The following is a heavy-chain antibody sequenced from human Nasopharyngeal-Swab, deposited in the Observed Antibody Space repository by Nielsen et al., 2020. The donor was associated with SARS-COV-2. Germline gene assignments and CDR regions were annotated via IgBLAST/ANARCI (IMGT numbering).Heavy chain of an antibody. CDR2: ISYDGSNK. CDR1: GFTFSSYG. D-gene: IGHD5-12*01. CDR3: AKAYDYDY. J-gene: IGHJ4*02. Sequence: GESLKISCAASGFTFSSYGMHWVRQAPGKGLEWVVVISYDGSNKYYADSVKGRFTISRDNSKNTLYLQMNSLRAEDTAVYYCAKAYDYDYWGQGTLVTVSS. V-gene: IGHV3-30*18.